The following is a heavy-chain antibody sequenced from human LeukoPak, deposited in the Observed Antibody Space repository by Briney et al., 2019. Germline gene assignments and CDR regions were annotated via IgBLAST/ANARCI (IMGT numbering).Heavy chain of an antibody. CDR3: ARYRTLGNFDY. Sequence: SETLSLTCTVSGGSISSGDYYWSWFRQPPGKGLEWIGYIYYSGSTYYDPSLKSRVTISVDTSKNQFSLQLNSVTPEDTAVYYCARYRTLGNFDYWGQGTLVTVSS. J-gene: IGHJ4*02. CDR2: IYYSGST. D-gene: IGHD1-14*01. V-gene: IGHV4-30-4*01. CDR1: GGSISSGDYY.